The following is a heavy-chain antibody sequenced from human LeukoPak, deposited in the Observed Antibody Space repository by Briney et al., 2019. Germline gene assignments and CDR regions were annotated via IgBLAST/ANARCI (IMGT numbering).Heavy chain of an antibody. CDR1: GYRFTNYW. V-gene: IGHV5-51*01. J-gene: IGHJ4*02. Sequence: GESLKISCKGSGYRFTNYWIGWVRQMPGKGLEWMGIIYPGDSDTRYSPSFQGQVTISADKSISTAYLQWSSLKASDTAMYYCARQITMVRGVIIQNYFDCWGQGTLVTVSS. CDR2: IYPGDSDT. CDR3: ARQITMVRGVIIQNYFDC. D-gene: IGHD3-10*01.